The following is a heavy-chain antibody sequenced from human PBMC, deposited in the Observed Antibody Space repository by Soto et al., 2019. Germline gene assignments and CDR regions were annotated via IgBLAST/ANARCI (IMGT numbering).Heavy chain of an antibody. CDR2: ISGSGGST. CDR3: AKKATIAAAGPGGFDY. CDR1: GFTFSSCA. Sequence: GGSLRLSCAASGFTFSSCAMGWVRQAPGKGLEWVSTISGSGGSTYYADSVKGRFTISRDNSKNTLYLQMNSLRAEDTAVYYCAKKATIAAAGPGGFDYWGQGTLVTVSS. V-gene: IGHV3-23*01. J-gene: IGHJ4*02. D-gene: IGHD6-13*01.